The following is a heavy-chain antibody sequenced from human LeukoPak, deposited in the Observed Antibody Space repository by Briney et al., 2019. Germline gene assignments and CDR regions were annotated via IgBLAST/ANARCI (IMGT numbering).Heavy chain of an antibody. Sequence: GGSLRLSCAASGFTFSSYSMNWVRQAPGKGLEWVSSISSSSSYIYYADSVKGRFTISRDNSKNTLYLQMNSLRVEDTAVYYCAKDPDDFWSGYYGADAFDIWGQGTMVTVSS. D-gene: IGHD3-3*01. CDR2: ISSSSSYI. CDR1: GFTFSSYS. CDR3: AKDPDDFWSGYYGADAFDI. J-gene: IGHJ3*02. V-gene: IGHV3-21*04.